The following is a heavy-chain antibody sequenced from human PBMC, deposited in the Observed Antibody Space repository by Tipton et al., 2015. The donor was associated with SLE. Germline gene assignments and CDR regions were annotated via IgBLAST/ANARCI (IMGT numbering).Heavy chain of an antibody. CDR1: GFSFSDYA. D-gene: IGHD4-11*01. CDR3: SRDSDYSIAD. Sequence: SLRLSCATSGFSFSDYAVSWVRQAPGKGLEWVGLIRSQAYGGTTEYAASVKGRFSISRDDSKNSAYLQMNSLKSEDTAVYYCSRDSDYSIADWGQGTLVTVSS. J-gene: IGHJ4*02. CDR2: IRSQAYGGTT. V-gene: IGHV3-49*04.